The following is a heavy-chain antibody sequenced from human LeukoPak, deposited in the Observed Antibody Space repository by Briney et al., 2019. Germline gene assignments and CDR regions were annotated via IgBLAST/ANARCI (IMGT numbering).Heavy chain of an antibody. CDR2: INHSGST. J-gene: IGHJ4*02. Sequence: MSSETLSLTCAVYGGSFSGYYWSWIRQPPGKRLEWIGEINHSGSTNYNPSLKSRVTISVDTSKNQFSLKLSSVTAADTAVYYCARGEYSSGWSLDYWGQGTLVTVSS. V-gene: IGHV4-34*01. CDR3: ARGEYSSGWSLDY. CDR1: GGSFSGYY. D-gene: IGHD6-19*01.